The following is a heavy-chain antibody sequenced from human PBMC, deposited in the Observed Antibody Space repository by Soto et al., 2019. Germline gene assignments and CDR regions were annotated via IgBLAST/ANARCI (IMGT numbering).Heavy chain of an antibody. Sequence: QGQLAQSGPEVKMPGASVKVSCQASVFTSSGISWVRQAPGQRLEWMGWISTHNGNTIYAQKFQGRVIMTMDTSTTTVYMELRSLRPDDTAVYLCAREGILGLFDAYDLWGQGTMVTVSS. V-gene: IGHV1-18*04. CDR3: AREGILGLFDAYDL. J-gene: IGHJ3*01. CDR1: VFTSSG. CDR2: ISTHNGNT. D-gene: IGHD3-3*01.